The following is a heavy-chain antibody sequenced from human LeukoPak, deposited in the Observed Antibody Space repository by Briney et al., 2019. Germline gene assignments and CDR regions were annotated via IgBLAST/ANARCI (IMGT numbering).Heavy chain of an antibody. V-gene: IGHV3-23*01. Sequence: GGSLRLSCAASGFTFDDYAMHWVRQAPGKGLEWVSAISGSGGSTYYADSVKGRFTISRDNSKNTLYLQMNSLRAEDTAVYYCAKANFYYGDYVDYWGQGALVTVSS. CDR1: GFTFDDYA. J-gene: IGHJ4*02. D-gene: IGHD4-17*01. CDR3: AKANFYYGDYVDY. CDR2: ISGSGGST.